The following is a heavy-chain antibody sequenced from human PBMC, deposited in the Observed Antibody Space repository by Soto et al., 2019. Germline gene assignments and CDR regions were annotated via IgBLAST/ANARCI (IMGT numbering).Heavy chain of an antibody. V-gene: IGHV5-51*01. CDR2: IYPGDSDT. CDR1: GYSFINYW. D-gene: IGHD3-3*01. Sequence: GESLKISCKGSGYSFINYWIGWVRQMPGKGLEWIGIIYPGDSDTRYSPSFQGQVTISADKSINTAYLQWSSLRASDTAMYYCSRHTGITIQHYWCPGPLVTVSS. J-gene: IGHJ4*02. CDR3: SRHTGITIQHY.